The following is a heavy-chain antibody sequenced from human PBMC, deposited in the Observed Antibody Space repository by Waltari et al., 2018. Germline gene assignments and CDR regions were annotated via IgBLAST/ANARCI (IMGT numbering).Heavy chain of an antibody. J-gene: IGHJ4*02. V-gene: IGHV3-30*04. CDR2: ISKDGSND. CDR1: GFIFTTYA. CDR3: AREVGVAAGTGFDF. Sequence: QVQLVESGGGVVQPGRSLRLSCAASGFIFTTYAIHWARQAPGKGLEWVAGISKDGSNDDYADSVKGRFTISRDNSRNTLSLQMNSLETEDAAVYFCAREVGVAAGTGFDFGGQGTLVTVSA. D-gene: IGHD6-19*01.